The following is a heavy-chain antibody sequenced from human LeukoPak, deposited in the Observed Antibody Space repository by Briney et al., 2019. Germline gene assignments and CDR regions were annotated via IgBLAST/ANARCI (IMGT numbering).Heavy chain of an antibody. CDR1: GFTFSSYE. CDR2: ISSSGSTI. V-gene: IGHV3-48*03. CDR3: ARGHYSSSSSIALVY. J-gene: IGHJ4*02. D-gene: IGHD6-6*01. Sequence: PGGSLRLSCAASGFTFSSYEMNWVRQAPGKGLEWVSYISSSGSTIYYADSVKGRFTISRDNAKKSLYLQMNSLRGEDTAAYYCARGHYSSSSSIALVYWGQGTLVTVSS.